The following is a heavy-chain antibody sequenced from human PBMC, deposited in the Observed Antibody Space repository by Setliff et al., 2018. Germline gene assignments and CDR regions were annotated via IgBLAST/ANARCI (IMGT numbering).Heavy chain of an antibody. CDR2: IYHGGDT. D-gene: IGHD1-1*01. Sequence: SETLSLTCNVSGGSISSGVYYWGWIRQPPGKGLEWIGRIYHGGDTYYNSSLKSRLTISVDTSKNQFSLKPGSVTAADTAVYYCARTGTYRYFDLWGQGTLVTVSS. J-gene: IGHJ4*02. CDR1: GGSISSGVYY. V-gene: IGHV4-39*01. CDR3: ARTGTYRYFDL.